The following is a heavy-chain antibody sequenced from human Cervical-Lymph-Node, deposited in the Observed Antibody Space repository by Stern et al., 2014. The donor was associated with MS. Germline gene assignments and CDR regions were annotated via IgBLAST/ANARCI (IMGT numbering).Heavy chain of an antibody. V-gene: IGHV4-31*03. CDR2: IHYRGST. CDR1: GGSISTTGYY. D-gene: IGHD3-16*01. Sequence: VQLQESGPGLAKPSQTLSLTCTVSGGSISTTGYYWTWIRQHPGKGLEWIGYIHYRGSTYYNPSLKSRGTISVDTSKNQFSLNLTSVTAADTALYYCARSDRLWGSFDYWGQGSLVTVSS. J-gene: IGHJ4*02. CDR3: ARSDRLWGSFDY.